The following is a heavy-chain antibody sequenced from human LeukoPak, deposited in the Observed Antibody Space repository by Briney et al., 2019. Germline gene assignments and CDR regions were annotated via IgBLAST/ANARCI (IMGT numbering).Heavy chain of an antibody. J-gene: IGHJ3*02. CDR3: ARGAYFITTVTTSDAFDI. V-gene: IGHV1-18*01. CDR2: ISAYNGNT. D-gene: IGHD4-17*01. Sequence: ASVKVSCKASGGTFSSYAISWVRQAPGQGLEWMGWISAYNGNTNYAQKLQGRVTMTTDTSTSTVYMELSSLRSEDTAVYYCARGAYFITTVTTSDAFDIWGQGTMVTVSS. CDR1: GGTFSSYA.